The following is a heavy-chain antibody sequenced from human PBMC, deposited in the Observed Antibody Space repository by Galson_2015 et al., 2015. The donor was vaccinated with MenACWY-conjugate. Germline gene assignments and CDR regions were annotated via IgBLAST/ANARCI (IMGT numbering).Heavy chain of an antibody. CDR1: GFTFRNYW. J-gene: IGHJ6*02. V-gene: IGHV3-7*03. CDR2: IKKDGSEK. Sequence: SLRLSCAVSGFTFRNYWMTWVRQAPGKGLEWVASIKKDGSEKYYVDSVKGRFTISRDNAKNSLYLEMNSLRVEDTAVYSCARGRYGMDVWGQGTAVTASS. CDR3: ARGRYGMDV.